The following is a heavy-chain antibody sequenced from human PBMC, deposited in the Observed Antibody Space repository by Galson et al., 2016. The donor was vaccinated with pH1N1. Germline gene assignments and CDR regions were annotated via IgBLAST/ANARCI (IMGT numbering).Heavy chain of an antibody. Sequence: QSGAEVTKPGESLKISCQGSGYSFSSHWIGWVRQMPGKGLEWMGIIYPGDSDTKYSPSFQGQVTFSADKSINTAYLQWSNLKASDTAMYFCARRSAVAGVDYWGQGTLVTVSS. J-gene: IGHJ4*02. D-gene: IGHD6-19*01. CDR3: ARRSAVAGVDY. CDR1: GYSFSSHW. V-gene: IGHV5-51*01. CDR2: IYPGDSDT.